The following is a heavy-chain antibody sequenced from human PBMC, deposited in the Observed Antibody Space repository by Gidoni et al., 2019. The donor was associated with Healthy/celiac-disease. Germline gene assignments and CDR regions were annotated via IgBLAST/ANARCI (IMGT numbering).Heavy chain of an antibody. CDR2: ISYDGSNK. CDR1: GFTFSSYA. V-gene: IGHV3-30-3*01. CDR3: ARTFGSSAGGDY. J-gene: IGHJ4*02. Sequence: QVQLDESGGGVVQPGRSLRLSCAASGFTFSSYAMHWVRQAPGKGLEWVAVISYDGSNKYYADSVKGRFTISRDNSKNTLYLQMNSLRAEDTAVYYCARTFGSSAGGDYWGQGTLVTVSS. D-gene: IGHD6-6*01.